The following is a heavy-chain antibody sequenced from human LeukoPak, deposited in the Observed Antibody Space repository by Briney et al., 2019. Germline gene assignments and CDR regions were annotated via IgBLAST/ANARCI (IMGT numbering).Heavy chain of an antibody. CDR1: GFAVSTNY. CDR3: AIHDYLAV. V-gene: IGHV3-66*01. D-gene: IGHD4-11*01. CDR2: IYTGGST. J-gene: IGHJ4*02. Sequence: PGGFLRLSCAVSGFAVSTNYMSWVRQAPGKGLEWVSLIYTGGSTYYADSVKGRFTISRDNSKNTLYLQMNSLRAEDTAMYYCAIHDYLAVWGQGTLVTVSS.